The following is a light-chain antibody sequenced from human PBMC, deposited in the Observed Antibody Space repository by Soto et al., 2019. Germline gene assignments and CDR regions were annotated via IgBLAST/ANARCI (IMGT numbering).Light chain of an antibody. CDR2: DVT. CDR3: CSHSASYTFV. Sequence: QSALAQPRAVSGSPGQSVTISCTGTSSDFGGYNCVSWYQQHPGKAPQLIIYDVTQRPSGVPDRFSGSKSGNTASLSISGLQAEDEADYYCCSHSASYTFVFGTGTKVTVL. J-gene: IGLJ1*01. V-gene: IGLV2-11*01. CDR1: SSDFGGYNC.